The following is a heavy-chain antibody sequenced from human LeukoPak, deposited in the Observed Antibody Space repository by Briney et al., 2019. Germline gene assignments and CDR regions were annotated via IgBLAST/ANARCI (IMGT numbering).Heavy chain of an antibody. Sequence: ASVKVSCKASGGTFSSYAISWVRQAPGQGLEWMGRVNPKNGGTIYAQKFQGRVTMTRDTSISTAYMELSGLRSDDTAVYYCARSSLSLEYCSGGSCYILDFWGQGTLVTVSS. CDR2: VNPKNGGT. V-gene: IGHV1-2*06. D-gene: IGHD2-15*01. CDR1: GGTFSSYA. CDR3: ARSSLSLEYCSGGSCYILDF. J-gene: IGHJ4*02.